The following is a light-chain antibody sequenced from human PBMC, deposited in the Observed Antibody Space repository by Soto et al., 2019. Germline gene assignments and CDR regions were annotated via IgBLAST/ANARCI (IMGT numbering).Light chain of an antibody. J-gene: IGKJ4*01. V-gene: IGKV3-20*01. Sequence: DIVLTQSPGTLSLSPGERATLSCRASRSVSSTYLAWYQHKPGQAPRLLIYGTSSRATGIPDRFSGSGSGTDFSLTISRLEPEDFAGYYCHQYGGSPGTFVGGTKVEIK. CDR3: HQYGGSPGT. CDR2: GTS. CDR1: RSVSSTY.